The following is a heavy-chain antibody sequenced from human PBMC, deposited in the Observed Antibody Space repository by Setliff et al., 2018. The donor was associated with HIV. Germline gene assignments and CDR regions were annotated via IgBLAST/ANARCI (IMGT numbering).Heavy chain of an antibody. CDR2: ISGYNGHT. CDR3: AREYFGSGSYVRSFDI. Sequence: ASVKVSCKASGYTFSSYSISWVRQAPGQGLEWMGWISGYNGHTNYAQKFQGRVIMTTDTSTSTAYTELRSLRSGDTAVYYCAREYFGSGSYVRSFDIWGQGTLVTVSS. D-gene: IGHD3-10*01. V-gene: IGHV1-18*01. CDR1: GYTFSSYS. J-gene: IGHJ3*02.